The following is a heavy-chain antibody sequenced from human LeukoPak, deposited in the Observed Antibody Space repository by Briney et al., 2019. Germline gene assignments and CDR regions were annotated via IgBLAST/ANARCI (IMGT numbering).Heavy chain of an antibody. CDR2: IYYSGST. D-gene: IGHD6-6*01. J-gene: IGHJ4*02. CDR3: ARQTPSHIAARSGPFDY. CDR1: GGSISSSSYY. Sequence: SETLSLTCTVSGGSISSSSYYWGWIRQPPGKGLEWIGSIYYSGSTYYNPSLKSRVTISVDTSKNQSSLKLSSVTAADTAVYYCARQTPSHIAARSGPFDYWGQGTLVTVSS. V-gene: IGHV4-39*01.